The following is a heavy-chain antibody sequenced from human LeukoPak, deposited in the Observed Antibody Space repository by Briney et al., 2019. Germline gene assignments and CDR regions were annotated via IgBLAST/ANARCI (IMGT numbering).Heavy chain of an antibody. J-gene: IGHJ4*02. CDR3: ARWASRNGIYYFDY. D-gene: IGHD1-1*01. CDR2: IKQDGSEK. CDR1: GFTLCSYS. V-gene: IGHV3-7*01. Sequence: GGSLRLSCAASGFTLCSYSMSWVRQAPGKGLEWVANIKQDGSEKYYVDSVKGRFTISRDNAKNSLYLQMNSLRAEDTAVYYCARWASRNGIYYFDYWGQGTLVTVSS.